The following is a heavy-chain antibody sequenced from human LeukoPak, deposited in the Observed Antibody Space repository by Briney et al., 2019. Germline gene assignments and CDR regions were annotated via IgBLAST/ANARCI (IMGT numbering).Heavy chain of an antibody. CDR3: ARVQTDGSGSP. V-gene: IGHV1-18*04. J-gene: IGHJ4*02. CDR2: ISAYNGNT. Sequence: GASVKVSCTASGYIFTRYGISWVRQAPGQGLEWMGWISAYNGNTDYAQKLQGRVTMTTDTSTNTAYMELKSLRSDDTAVYYCARVQTDGSGSPWGQGTLVTVSS. D-gene: IGHD3-10*01. CDR1: GYIFTRYG.